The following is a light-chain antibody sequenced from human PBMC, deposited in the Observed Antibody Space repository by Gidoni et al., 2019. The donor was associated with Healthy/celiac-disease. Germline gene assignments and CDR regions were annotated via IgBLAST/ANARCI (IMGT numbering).Light chain of an antibody. CDR3: CSYAGSSV. Sequence: QSALTKPRSVSGSPGQSVTISCTGTSSDVGCYNYVSCYQQHPGKAPKLMIYDVSKRPSGVPDRFSGAKSGNTASLTISGLQAEDEADYYCCSYAGSSVFGGGTKLTVL. J-gene: IGLJ2*01. CDR1: SSDVGCYNY. CDR2: DVS. V-gene: IGLV2-11*01.